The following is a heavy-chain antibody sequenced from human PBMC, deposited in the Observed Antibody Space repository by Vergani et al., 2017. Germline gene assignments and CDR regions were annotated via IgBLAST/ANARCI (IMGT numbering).Heavy chain of an antibody. CDR2: IYNSGNG. CDR3: ASGKYYSDSTSHFRERYFDV. J-gene: IGHJ2*01. V-gene: IGHV4-39*01. Sequence: QMQLQESGPGLVKASETLSLTCTASGDSIISRSYYWGWIRQPPGKGLEWIGSIYNSGNGDSSSSLKSCVTISADTPKNQFSQRPTSVTAADTAVYYCASGKYYSDSTSHFRERYFDVWGRGTLVTVPS. CDR1: GDSIISRSYY. D-gene: IGHD3-16*01.